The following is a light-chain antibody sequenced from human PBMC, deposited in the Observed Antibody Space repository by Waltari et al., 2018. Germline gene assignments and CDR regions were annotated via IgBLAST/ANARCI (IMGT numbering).Light chain of an antibody. CDR3: QQYDDFPFT. CDR1: QGISSY. CDR2: TAS. V-gene: IGKV1-9*01. Sequence: DIQLTQSPSFLSASVGDRVTITCRSSQGISSYLAWYQQKAGKAPKLLIHTASTLQGGVPSRFSGSGSGTEFSLTISSLQPEDFATYYCQQYDDFPFTFGQGTKVEVK. J-gene: IGKJ2*01.